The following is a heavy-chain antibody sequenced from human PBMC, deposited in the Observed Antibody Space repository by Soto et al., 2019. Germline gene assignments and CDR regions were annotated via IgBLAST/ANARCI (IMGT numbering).Heavy chain of an antibody. Sequence: GASVKVSCKASGYTFTSYYMHWVRQAPGQGLEWMGIINPGGGSTSYAQKFQGRVTMTRDTSTSTVYMELSSLRSEDTAVYYCARMAHSFWSGYHTYYYYMDVWGKGTTVTVSS. CDR1: GYTFTSYY. D-gene: IGHD3-3*01. CDR3: ARMAHSFWSGYHTYYYYMDV. J-gene: IGHJ6*03. V-gene: IGHV1-46*03. CDR2: INPGGGST.